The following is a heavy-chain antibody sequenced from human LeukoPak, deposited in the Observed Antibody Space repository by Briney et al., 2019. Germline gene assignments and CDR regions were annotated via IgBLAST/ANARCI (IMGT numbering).Heavy chain of an antibody. Sequence: PGGSLRLSCAVSGFTFSSYEMNWVRQAPGKGLEWVSSISSSSSYIYYADSVKGRFTISRDNAKNSLYLQMNSLRAEDTAVYYCAGETRIAVASDWGQGTLVTVSS. D-gene: IGHD6-19*01. CDR1: GFTFSSYE. CDR2: ISSSSSYI. CDR3: AGETRIAVASD. V-gene: IGHV3-21*01. J-gene: IGHJ4*02.